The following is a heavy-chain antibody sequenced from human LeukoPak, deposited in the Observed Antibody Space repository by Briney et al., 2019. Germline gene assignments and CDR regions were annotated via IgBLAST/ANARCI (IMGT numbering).Heavy chain of an antibody. V-gene: IGHV4-34*01. CDR2: INHRGST. CDR3: AKSLYGSGSYYNWFDP. J-gene: IGHJ5*02. Sequence: SETLSLTCVVYGVSFSGYYWSWIRQSPGKGLEWIGEINHRGSTNYNPSLKRRVTISLDTSKNQFSLKLSSVTAADTAVYYCAKSLYGSGSYYNWFDPWGQGTLVTVSS. CDR1: GVSFSGYY. D-gene: IGHD3-10*01.